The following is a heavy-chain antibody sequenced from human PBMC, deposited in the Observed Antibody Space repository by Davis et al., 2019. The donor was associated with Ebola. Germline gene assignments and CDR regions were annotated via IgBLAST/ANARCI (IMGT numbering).Heavy chain of an antibody. CDR1: GFTFDDYA. CDR2: ISGDGGST. Sequence: GESLKISCAASGFTFDDYAMHWVRQAPGKGLEWVSLISGDGGSTYYADSVKGRFTISRDNSKNSLYLQMNSLRTEDTALYYCAKDLYGSGIDMWDAFDIWGQGTMVTVSS. D-gene: IGHD3-10*01. V-gene: IGHV3-43*02. CDR3: AKDLYGSGIDMWDAFDI. J-gene: IGHJ3*02.